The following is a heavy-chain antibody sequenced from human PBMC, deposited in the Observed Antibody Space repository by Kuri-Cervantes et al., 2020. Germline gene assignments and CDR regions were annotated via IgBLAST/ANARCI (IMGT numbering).Heavy chain of an antibody. V-gene: IGHV3-30-3*02. CDR2: ISYDGSNQ. D-gene: IGHD3-22*01. Sequence: GESLKISCKASGGTFSSYAMHWVRQAPGKGLEWVAVISYDGSNQYYADSVKGRFTISRDNSKNTLYMQMNSLRAEDTAVYFCAKVPKRIFAMTVVVPYFDYWGQGTLVTVSS. J-gene: IGHJ4*02. CDR3: AKVPKRIFAMTVVVPYFDY. CDR1: GGTFSSYA.